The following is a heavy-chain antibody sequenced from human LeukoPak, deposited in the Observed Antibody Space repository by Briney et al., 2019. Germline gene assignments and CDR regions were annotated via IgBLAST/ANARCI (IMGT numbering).Heavy chain of an antibody. CDR3: ARDSYVAFFDY. CDR1: GGSISSHY. CDR2: IYYSGST. Sequence: SETLSLTCTVSGGSISSHYWSWIRQPPGKGLEWIGSIYYSGSTNYNPSLKSRVTISVDTSKNQFSLKLSSVTAADTAVYYCARDSYVAFFDYWGQGTLVTVSS. D-gene: IGHD3-3*02. V-gene: IGHV4-59*11. J-gene: IGHJ4*02.